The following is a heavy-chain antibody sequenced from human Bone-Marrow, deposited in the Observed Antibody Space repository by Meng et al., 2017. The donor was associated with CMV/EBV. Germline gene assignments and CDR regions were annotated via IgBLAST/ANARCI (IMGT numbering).Heavy chain of an antibody. Sequence: FKLSNYGIHWVRQAPGKGLEWVAIIWYDGSHRYYADSVQGRFTISRDNSKNTVHLQMNSLRAEDTAVYYCAKDQQSPFSYYFYGMDVWGQGTTVTVSS. V-gene: IGHV3-33*06. CDR1: FKLSNYG. CDR3: AKDQQSPFSYYFYGMDV. J-gene: IGHJ6*02. CDR2: IWYDGSHR. D-gene: IGHD1/OR15-1a*01.